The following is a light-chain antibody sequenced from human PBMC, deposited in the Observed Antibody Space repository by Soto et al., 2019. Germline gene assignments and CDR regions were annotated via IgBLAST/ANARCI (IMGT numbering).Light chain of an antibody. Sequence: EIVSTQSPATLSVSPEERATLSCRASQSVSRKLAWYQQTRGQATRLLIYGASTRATGVPARFSGGGSGTDFPLTISRLEPEDFAVYYCQQYGSSVTFGQGTRLEIK. CDR2: GAS. CDR3: QQYGSSVT. V-gene: IGKV3-15*01. J-gene: IGKJ5*01. CDR1: QSVSRK.